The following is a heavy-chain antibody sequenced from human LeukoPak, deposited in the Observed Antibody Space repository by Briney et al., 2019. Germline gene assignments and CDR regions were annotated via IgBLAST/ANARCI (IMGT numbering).Heavy chain of an antibody. V-gene: IGHV3-30*04. CDR3: ASRDSSSWYYFDY. J-gene: IGHJ4*02. CDR2: ISYDGSNK. D-gene: IGHD6-13*01. Sequence: GGSLRLSCAASGFTFSSYVMHWVRQAPGKGLEWVAVISYDGSNKYYADSVKGRFTISRDNSKNTLYLQMNSLRAEDTAVYYCASRDSSSWYYFDYWGQGTLVTVSS. CDR1: GFTFSSYV.